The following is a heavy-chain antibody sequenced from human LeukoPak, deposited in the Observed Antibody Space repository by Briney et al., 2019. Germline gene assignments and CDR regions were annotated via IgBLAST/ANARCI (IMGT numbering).Heavy chain of an antibody. CDR2: IIPIFGTA. D-gene: IGHD6-6*01. V-gene: IGHV1-69*13. CDR3: ASFLVRPYIALSAFDI. J-gene: IGHJ3*02. CDR1: GGTFSSYA. Sequence: SVKVSCKASGGTFSSYAISWVRQAPGQGLEWMGGIIPIFGTANYAQKFQGRVTITADESTSTAYMELSSLRSEDTAVYYCASFLVRPYIALSAFDIWGQGTMITVSS.